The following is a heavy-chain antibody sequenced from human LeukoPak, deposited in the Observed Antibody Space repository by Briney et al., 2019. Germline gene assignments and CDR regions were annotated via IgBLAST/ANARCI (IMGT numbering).Heavy chain of an antibody. CDR2: IYYSGST. V-gene: IGHV4-59*01. D-gene: IGHD3-22*01. CDR1: GGSISTYY. CDR3: ASAPRAIYLYDSSGYSSYYFDY. Sequence: PSETLSLTCTVSGGSISTYYWSWIRQPPGKGLEWIGYIYYSGSTNYNPSLKSRVTISVDTSKNQFSLKLSSVTAADTAVYYCASAPRAIYLYDSSGYSSYYFDYWGRGTLVTVSS. J-gene: IGHJ4*02.